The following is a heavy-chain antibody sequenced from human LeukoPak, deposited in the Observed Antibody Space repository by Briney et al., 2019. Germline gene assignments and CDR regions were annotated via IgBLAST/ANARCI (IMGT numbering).Heavy chain of an antibody. CDR3: ARFNPAAGSFCFDY. Sequence: SETLSLTCTVSGGXISSSSYYWGWIRQPPGRGLEWIGNIYYSGSTYYNPSLKSRVTISVDTSKKQFSLKLSSVAAADTAVFYCARFNPAAGSFCFDYWGQGTLVTVSS. J-gene: IGHJ4*02. D-gene: IGHD6-13*01. CDR1: GGXISSSSYY. V-gene: IGHV4-39*01. CDR2: IYYSGST.